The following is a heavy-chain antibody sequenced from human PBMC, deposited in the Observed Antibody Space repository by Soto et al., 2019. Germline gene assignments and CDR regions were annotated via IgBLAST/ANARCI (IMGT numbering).Heavy chain of an antibody. CDR2: IYPADSDT. CDR1: GYSFTSYW. V-gene: IGHV5-51*01. D-gene: IGHD5-18*01. J-gene: IGHJ4*02. Sequence: PGESLKISCKASGYSFTSYWIGWVRQMSGKGLEWMGVIYPADSDTRYSPSLKTRLTITKDTSKNQVVLTVTNMDPVDTATYYCAHTADTAFDYWGQGTLVTVSS. CDR3: AHTADTAFDY.